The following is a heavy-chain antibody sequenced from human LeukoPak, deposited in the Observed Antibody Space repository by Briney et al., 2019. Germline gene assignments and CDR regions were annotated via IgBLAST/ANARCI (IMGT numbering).Heavy chain of an antibody. CDR2: IYHSGST. CDR1: GGSISSSNW. Sequence: SGTLSLTCAVSGGSISSSNWWSWVRQPPGKGLEWIGEIYHSGSTNYNPSLKSRVSISIDKSKNQFSLKLTSVTAADTAVYFCARNPGSDYPEWWGQGTLVTVSS. J-gene: IGHJ4*02. V-gene: IGHV4-4*02. CDR3: ARNPGSDYPEW. D-gene: IGHD2-21*02.